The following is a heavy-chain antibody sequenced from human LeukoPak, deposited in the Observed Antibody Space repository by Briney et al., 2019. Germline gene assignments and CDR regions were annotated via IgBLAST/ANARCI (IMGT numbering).Heavy chain of an antibody. J-gene: IGHJ3*02. CDR2: INTYNGNT. CDR3: ATVVGANDAFDI. D-gene: IGHD1-26*01. V-gene: IGHV1-18*01. Sequence: ASVKVSCKASGYTFTSYGISWVRQAPGQGLEWMGWINTYNGNTNSAQKFQGRVTMTEDTSTDTAYMELSSLRSEDTAVYYCATVVGANDAFDIWGQGTMVTVSS. CDR1: GYTFTSYG.